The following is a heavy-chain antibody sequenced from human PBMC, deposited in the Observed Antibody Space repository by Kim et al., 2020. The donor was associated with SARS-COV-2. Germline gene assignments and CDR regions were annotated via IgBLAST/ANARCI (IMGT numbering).Heavy chain of an antibody. CDR2: ISYDGSNK. CDR1: GFTFSSYG. J-gene: IGHJ4*02. D-gene: IGHD4-17*01. V-gene: IGHV3-33*05. CDR3: ASFLWGDYGRIDY. Sequence: GGSLRLSCAASGFTFSSYGMHWVRQAPGKGLEWVAVISYDGSNKYYADSVKGRFTISRDNSKNTLYLQMNSLRAEDTAVYYCASFLWGDYGRIDYWGQGTLVTVSS.